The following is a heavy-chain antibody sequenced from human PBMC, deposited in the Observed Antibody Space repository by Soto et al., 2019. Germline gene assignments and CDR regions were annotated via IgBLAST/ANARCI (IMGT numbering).Heavy chain of an antibody. Sequence: PGGSLRLSCAASGFTVSSNYMSWVRQAPGKGLEWVSVIYSGGSTYYADSVKGRFTISRHNSKNTLYLQMNSLRAEDTAVYYCASIGYCSGGSCFHDAFDIWGQGTMVTVSS. CDR2: IYSGGST. CDR1: GFTVSSNY. V-gene: IGHV3-53*04. CDR3: ASIGYCSGGSCFHDAFDI. J-gene: IGHJ3*02. D-gene: IGHD2-15*01.